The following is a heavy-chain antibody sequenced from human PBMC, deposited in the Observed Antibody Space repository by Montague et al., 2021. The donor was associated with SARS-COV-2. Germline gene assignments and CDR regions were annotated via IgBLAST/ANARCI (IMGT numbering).Heavy chain of an antibody. D-gene: IGHD4-23*01. Sequence: PALVKPTQTLTLTCTFSGFSLSTSGMCVSWIRQPPGKALEWLARIDWDDDTYYSTSLKTRLTISKDTSKNQVVLTMTNMDPVDTATYYCARTYYGGRPFDYWGQGTLVTVSS. CDR2: IDWDDDT. V-gene: IGHV2-70*11. J-gene: IGHJ4*02. CDR3: ARTYYGGRPFDY. CDR1: GFSLSTSGMC.